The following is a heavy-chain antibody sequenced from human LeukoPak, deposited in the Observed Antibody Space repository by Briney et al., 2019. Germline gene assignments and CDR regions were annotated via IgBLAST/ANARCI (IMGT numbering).Heavy chain of an antibody. J-gene: IGHJ4*02. CDR2: ISGSGTST. Sequence: GGSLRLSCATSGFTFSSYAMSWVRQAPGKGLEWVSTISGSGTSTYYADSVKGRFTISRDNSKNTLYLQMNSLRAEGTAVYYCAKDKYNWNYFDYWGQGTLVTVSS. CDR3: AKDKYNWNYFDY. D-gene: IGHD1-20*01. CDR1: GFTFSSYA. V-gene: IGHV3-23*01.